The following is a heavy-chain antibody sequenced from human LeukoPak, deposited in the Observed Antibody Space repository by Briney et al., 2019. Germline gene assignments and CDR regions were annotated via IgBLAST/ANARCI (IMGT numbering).Heavy chain of an antibody. CDR3: ARLDSSGYLDY. CDR1: GFIFSSYE. D-gene: IGHD3-22*01. J-gene: IGHJ4*02. V-gene: IGHV3-48*03. CDR2: ISSSGSTI. Sequence: PGGSLRLSCAASGFIFSSYEMNWVRQAPGKGLEWVSYISSSGSTIYDADSVKGWFTISRDSAKDSLYLQMNSLRAEDTAVYYCARLDSSGYLDYWGQGTLVTVSS.